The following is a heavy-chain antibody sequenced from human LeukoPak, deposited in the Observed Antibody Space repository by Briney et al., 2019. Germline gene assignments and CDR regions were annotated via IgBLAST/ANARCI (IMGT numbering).Heavy chain of an antibody. CDR1: GGTFSSYA. Sequence: GASVKVSCKASGGTFSSYAISWVRQAPGQGLEWMGRIIPILGIANYAQKLQGRVTITADKSTSTAYMELSSLRSEDTAVYYCASPLPRNNYYYYGMDVWGQGTTVTVSS. CDR2: IIPILGIA. CDR3: ASPLPRNNYYYYGMDV. J-gene: IGHJ6*02. V-gene: IGHV1-69*04.